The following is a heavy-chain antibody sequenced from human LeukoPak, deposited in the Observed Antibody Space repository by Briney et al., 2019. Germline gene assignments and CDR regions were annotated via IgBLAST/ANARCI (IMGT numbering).Heavy chain of an antibody. CDR2: IRYDGSNK. V-gene: IGHV3-30*02. Sequence: GGSLRLSCAASGFTFSSYGMHWVRQAPGKGLEWVAFIRYDGSNKYYADSVKGRFTISRDNSKNTLYLQMNSLRAEDTAVYYCARDRAYGDYGLDYWGQGTLVTVSS. J-gene: IGHJ4*02. CDR3: ARDRAYGDYGLDY. D-gene: IGHD4-17*01. CDR1: GFTFSSYG.